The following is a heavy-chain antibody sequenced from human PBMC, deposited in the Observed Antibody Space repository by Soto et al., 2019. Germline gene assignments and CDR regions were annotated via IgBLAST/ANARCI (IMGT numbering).Heavy chain of an antibody. V-gene: IGHV4-59*01. D-gene: IGHD5-12*01. Sequence: SETLSLTCSVSGGSISGSYWSWIRQSPGKGLEWLGYVYYTGSTNYSPSLRSRVSISVDTSKNEFSLSSLRSEDTAIYYRARDTSDYDSNWFDPWGQGTQVTVSS. CDR2: VYYTGST. J-gene: IGHJ5*02. CDR1: GGSISGSY. CDR3: ARDTSDYDSNWFDP.